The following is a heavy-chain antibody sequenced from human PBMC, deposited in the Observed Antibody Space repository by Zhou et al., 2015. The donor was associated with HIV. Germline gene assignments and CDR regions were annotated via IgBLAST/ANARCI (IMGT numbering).Heavy chain of an antibody. V-gene: IGHV1-69*01. Sequence: QVQLVQSGAEVKKPGSSVKVSCKASGGTFSSYAISWVRQAPGQGLEWMGGIIPIFGTANYAQKFQGRVTITADESTSTAYMELSSLRSEDTAVYYCAREEVTIRGGGVVVVVAAIGEPDYWGQGTLGHRLL. CDR2: IIPIFGTA. J-gene: IGHJ4*02. CDR3: AREEVTIRGGGVVVVVAAIGEPDY. CDR1: GGTFSSYA. D-gene: IGHD2-15*01.